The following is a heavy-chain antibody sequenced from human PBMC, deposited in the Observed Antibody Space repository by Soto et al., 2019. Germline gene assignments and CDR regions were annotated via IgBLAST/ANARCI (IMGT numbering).Heavy chain of an antibody. Sequence: SVKVSCQASGGTFSSYTISWVRQAPGQGLEWMGRIIPILGIANYAQKFQGRVTITADKSTSTAYMELSSLRSEDTAVYYCASSQQQLVVGGAFDIWGQGTMVTVSS. V-gene: IGHV1-69*02. D-gene: IGHD6-13*01. CDR2: IIPILGIA. CDR3: ASSQQQLVVGGAFDI. J-gene: IGHJ3*02. CDR1: GGTFSSYT.